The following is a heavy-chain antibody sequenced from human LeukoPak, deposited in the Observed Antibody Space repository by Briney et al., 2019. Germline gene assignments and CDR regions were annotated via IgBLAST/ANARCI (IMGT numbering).Heavy chain of an antibody. Sequence: GGSLRLSCAASGFTFSSYEMNWVRQAPGKGLEWVSYISSSGSTIYYADSVKGRFTISRDNVKNSLYLQMNSLRAEDTAVYYCARPLMYYYGSETYFWFDPWGQGTPVTVSS. CDR2: ISSSGSTI. CDR3: ARPLMYYYGSETYFWFDP. CDR1: GFTFSSYE. D-gene: IGHD3-10*01. J-gene: IGHJ5*02. V-gene: IGHV3-48*03.